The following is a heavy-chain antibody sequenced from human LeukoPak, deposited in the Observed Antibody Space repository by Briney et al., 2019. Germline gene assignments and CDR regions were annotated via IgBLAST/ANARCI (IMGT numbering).Heavy chain of an antibody. J-gene: IGHJ6*03. V-gene: IGHV4-61*02. CDR2: IYTSGST. CDR3: ARDVRSSGWSGDYYYYMDV. CDR1: GGSISSGSYY. D-gene: IGHD6-19*01. Sequence: SETLSLTCTVSGGSISSGSYYWSWIRQPAGKGLEWIGRIYTSGSTNYNPSLRSRVTMSVDTSKNQFSLKLSSVTAADTAVYYCARDVRSSGWSGDYYYYMDVWGKGTTVTISS.